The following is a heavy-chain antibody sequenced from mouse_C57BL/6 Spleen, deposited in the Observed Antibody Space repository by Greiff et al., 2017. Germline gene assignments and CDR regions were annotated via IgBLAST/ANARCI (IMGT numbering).Heavy chain of an antibody. CDR3: ARDSGYHGGFAY. CDR2: INTDGGGT. V-gene: IGHV5-2*01. J-gene: IGHJ3*01. D-gene: IGHD2-2*01. CDR1: DYEFPSHD. Sequence: EVKLMESGGGLVQPGESLKLSCESNDYEFPSHDMSWVRKTPEKRLELVAAINTDGGGTYYPDTMERRFTISIANTNKTLYLQMSSLRSEDAAVYYCARDSGYHGGFAYWGQGTLVTVSA.